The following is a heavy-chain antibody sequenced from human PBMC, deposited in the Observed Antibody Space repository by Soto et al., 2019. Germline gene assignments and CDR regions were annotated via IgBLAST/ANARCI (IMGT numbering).Heavy chain of an antibody. J-gene: IGHJ5*02. Sequence: SETLSLTCAVSGGSVGSGGYSWSGIRQPPGKGLEWIGYIYHSGSTYYNPSLKSRVTISVDRSKNQFSLKLSSVTAADTAVYYCARVPDRWGQGTLVTVS. CDR1: GGSVGSGGYS. V-gene: IGHV4-30-2*01. CDR2: IYHSGST. CDR3: ARVPDR.